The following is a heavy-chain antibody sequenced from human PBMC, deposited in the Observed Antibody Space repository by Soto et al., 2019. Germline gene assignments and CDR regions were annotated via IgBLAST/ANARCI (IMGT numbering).Heavy chain of an antibody. CDR1: GFTFSSYA. V-gene: IGHV3-23*01. Sequence: GGSLRLSCAASGFTFSSYAMSWVRQAPGKGLEWVSAISGSGGSTYYADSVKGRFTISRDNSKNTLYLQMNSLRAEDTAVYYCAKDLNWNDELYYMDVWGKGTTVTVSS. CDR3: AKDLNWNDELYYMDV. D-gene: IGHD1-20*01. J-gene: IGHJ6*03. CDR2: ISGSGGST.